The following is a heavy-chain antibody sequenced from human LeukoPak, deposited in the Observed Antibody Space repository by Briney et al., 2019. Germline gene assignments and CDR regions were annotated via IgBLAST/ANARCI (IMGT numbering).Heavy chain of an antibody. V-gene: IGHV4-39*02. CDR2: IYYSGST. Sequence: PSETLSLTCTVSGGSISSSSYYWGWIRQPPGKGLEWIGSIYYSGSTYYNPSLKSRVTISVDTSKNQFSLKLSSVTAADTAVYYCARDRRRNYYDSSGYLDYWGQGTLVTVSS. CDR3: ARDRRRNYYDSSGYLDY. CDR1: GGSISSSSYY. D-gene: IGHD3-22*01. J-gene: IGHJ4*02.